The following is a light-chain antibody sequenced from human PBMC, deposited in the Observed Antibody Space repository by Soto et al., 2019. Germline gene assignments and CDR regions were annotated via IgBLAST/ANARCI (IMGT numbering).Light chain of an antibody. CDR1: RSVSNYF. J-gene: IGKJ1*01. CDR3: QEFGSFGT. V-gene: IGKV3-20*01. Sequence: EIALTQSPGTLTQSPRERPTPSCRASRSVSNYFLAWFQQQPGQAPRLLFFGASRGAAGIPGWFSGGGSGTVFPLTISGLEAEVFVVYCFQEFGSFGTFGQGTKVDIK. CDR2: GAS.